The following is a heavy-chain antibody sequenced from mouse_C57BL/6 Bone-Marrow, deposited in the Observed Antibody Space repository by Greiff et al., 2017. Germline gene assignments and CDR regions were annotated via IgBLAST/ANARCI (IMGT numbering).Heavy chain of an antibody. V-gene: IGHV1-4*01. J-gene: IGHJ2*01. D-gene: IGHD1-2*01. CDR1: GYTFTSYT. Sequence: VQLVESGAELARPGASVKMSCKASGYTFTSYTMHWVKQRPGQGLEWIGYINPSSGYTKYNQKFKDKATLTADKSSSTAYMQLSSLTSEDSAVYYCARWILRHYFDYWGQGTTLTVSS. CDR3: ARWILRHYFDY. CDR2: INPSSGYT.